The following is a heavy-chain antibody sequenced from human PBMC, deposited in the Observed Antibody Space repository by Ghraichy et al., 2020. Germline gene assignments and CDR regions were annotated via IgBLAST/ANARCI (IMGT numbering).Heavy chain of an antibody. Sequence: GGSLRLSCAASGFTFSSYSMNWVRQAPGKGLEWFSYISSSGTTTYYADSVRGRFTISRDNAKNSLYLQMNSLRDEDTAVYYCARDKGEYDFWSGLNWFDPWGQGTLVTVSS. V-gene: IGHV3-48*02. CDR2: ISSSGTTT. J-gene: IGHJ5*02. D-gene: IGHD3-3*01. CDR1: GFTFSSYS. CDR3: ARDKGEYDFWSGLNWFDP.